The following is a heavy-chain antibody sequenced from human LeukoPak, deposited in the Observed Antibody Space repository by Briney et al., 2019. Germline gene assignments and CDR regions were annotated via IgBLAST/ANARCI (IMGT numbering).Heavy chain of an antibody. V-gene: IGHV3-53*01. J-gene: IGHJ4*02. CDR1: GFTVSSNY. D-gene: IGHD3-3*01. CDR2: IYSGGST. CDR3: ARMVPNYDFWSGLILDYFDY. Sequence: GGSLRLSCAASGFTVSSNYMSWVRQAPGRGLEWVSVIYSGGSTYYADSVKGRFTISRDNSKNSLYLQMNSLRAEDTAVYYWARMVPNYDFWSGLILDYFDYWGQGTLVTVSS.